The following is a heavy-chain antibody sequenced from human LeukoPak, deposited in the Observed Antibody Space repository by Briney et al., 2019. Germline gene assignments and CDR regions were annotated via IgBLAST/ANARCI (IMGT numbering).Heavy chain of an antibody. J-gene: IGHJ4*02. CDR2: IRSGGDT. D-gene: IGHD2-15*01. CDR1: GITLRTNA. Sequence: GGPLRLSCAASGITLRTNAMSWVRQAPRKGRDGVATIRSGGDTYYADSVKGRFTISRVNSKNTLNLQMNSLSAEDTAVYSCARYCSGVSCYSGYDYWGQGTLITVSS. CDR3: ARYCSGVSCYSGYDY. V-gene: IGHV3-23*01.